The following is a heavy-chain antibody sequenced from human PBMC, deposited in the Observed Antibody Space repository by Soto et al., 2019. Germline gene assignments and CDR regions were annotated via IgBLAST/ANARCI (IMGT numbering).Heavy chain of an antibody. CDR1: GFTFDNYA. D-gene: IGHD3-10*01. CDR3: AKTGSFGSGSWVRLLFDY. CDR2: ISGSGTNT. J-gene: IGHJ4*02. Sequence: GGSLRLSCAASGFTFDNYAINWVRQAPGKGLEWVSGISGSGTNTYYADSVKGRFTISRDNSKNTLYLQMNSLRAEDTAVYYCAKTGSFGSGSWVRLLFDYWGQGTLVTVSS. V-gene: IGHV3-23*01.